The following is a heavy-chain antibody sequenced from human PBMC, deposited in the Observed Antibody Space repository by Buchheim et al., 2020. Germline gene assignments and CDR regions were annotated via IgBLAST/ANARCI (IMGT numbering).Heavy chain of an antibody. D-gene: IGHD2-21*01. Sequence: QVQLQQWGAGLLKPSETLSLTCAVYGGSFSGYYWSWIRQPPGKGLEWIGEINHSGSTNYNPSLKRRVNISVDTSKNQFSLQLSSVTAADTAVYYCARARFVVVIATHFDYWGQGTL. V-gene: IGHV4-34*01. J-gene: IGHJ4*02. CDR1: GGSFSGYY. CDR2: INHSGST. CDR3: ARARFVVVIATHFDY.